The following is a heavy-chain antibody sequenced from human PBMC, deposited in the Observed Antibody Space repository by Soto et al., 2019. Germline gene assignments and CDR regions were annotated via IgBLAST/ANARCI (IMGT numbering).Heavy chain of an antibody. V-gene: IGHV3-53*01. J-gene: IGHJ3*01. CDR3: ATWHEREHAYDV. D-gene: IGHD1-1*01. CDR1: GLTISGKKY. CDR2: LYDVDGS. Sequence: DVQLVESGGGLIQPGESLRLSCAAFGLTISGKKYVAWVRQAPGKGLEWVSALYDVDGSFYADSVKGRFTTSRDSSKTTVYLQMNDRRPEDTAVYYCATWHEREHAYDVWGQGTTVTVSS.